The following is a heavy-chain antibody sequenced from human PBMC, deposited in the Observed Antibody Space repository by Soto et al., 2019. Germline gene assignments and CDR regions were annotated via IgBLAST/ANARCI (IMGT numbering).Heavy chain of an antibody. CDR2: ISSTTNYI. V-gene: IGHV3-21*01. CDR1: GFTFTRYS. CDR3: ARESEDLTSNFDY. J-gene: IGHJ4*02. Sequence: GGSLRLSCAASGFTFTRYSMNWVRQAPGKGLEWVSSISSTTNYIYYAGSMKGRFTVSRDNAKNSVYLEMNSLSAEDTAVYYCARESEDLTSNFDYWGQGTLVTVSS.